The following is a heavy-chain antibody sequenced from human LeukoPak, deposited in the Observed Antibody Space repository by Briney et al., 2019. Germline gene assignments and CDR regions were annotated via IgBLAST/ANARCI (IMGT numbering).Heavy chain of an antibody. D-gene: IGHD4-17*01. CDR1: GFTFSNYG. Sequence: PGRSLRLSCATSGFTFSNYGMHWVRQAPGKGLEWVAVISYDGSNKYYADSVKGRFTISRDNSKNTLYLQMSSLRAEDSAVYYCAKDRRNDYAQGLDYWGQGTLVTVSS. J-gene: IGHJ4*02. CDR2: ISYDGSNK. CDR3: AKDRRNDYAQGLDY. V-gene: IGHV3-30*18.